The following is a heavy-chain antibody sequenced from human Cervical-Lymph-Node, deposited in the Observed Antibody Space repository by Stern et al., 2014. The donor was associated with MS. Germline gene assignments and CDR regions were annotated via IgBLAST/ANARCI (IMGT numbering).Heavy chain of an antibody. D-gene: IGHD1-14*01. J-gene: IGHJ4*02. CDR3: ARQTTAWASDV. CDR2: SYPGDSES. CDR1: GFKFSIYW. Sequence: VPLVQSGAELIRPGESLQISCKGSGFKFSIYWIAWVRPMPGKGLEWMGISYPGDSESRYSPSFQGQATMSADKSTSTAYLQWSSLNASDTAMYFCARQTTAWASDVWGQGTLVTVSS. V-gene: IGHV5-51*01.